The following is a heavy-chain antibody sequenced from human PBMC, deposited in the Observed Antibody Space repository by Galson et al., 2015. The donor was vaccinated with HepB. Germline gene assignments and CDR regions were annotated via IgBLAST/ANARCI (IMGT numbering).Heavy chain of an antibody. V-gene: IGHV3-9*01. D-gene: IGHD3-22*01. J-gene: IGHJ4*02. CDR2: ISWNSGSI. CDR1: GFTFDDYA. Sequence: SLRLSCAVSGFTFDDYAMHWVRQAPGKGLEWVSGISWNSGSIGYADSVKGRFTISRDNAKNSLYLQMNSLRAEDTALYYCAKAEDGGYYSFDYWGQGTLVTVSS. CDR3: AKAEDGGYYSFDY.